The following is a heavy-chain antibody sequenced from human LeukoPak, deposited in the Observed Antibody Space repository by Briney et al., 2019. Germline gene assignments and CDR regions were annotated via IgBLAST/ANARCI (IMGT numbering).Heavy chain of an antibody. CDR1: GDSVSSNSAA. J-gene: IGHJ4*02. Sequence: SQTLSLTCAISGDSVSSNSAAWNWIRQSPSRGLEWLGRTYYRSKWYNDYAVSVKSRITINPDTSKNQFSLKLSSVTAADTAVYYCARVRQARPYSSSWYGLDYWGQGTLVTVSS. D-gene: IGHD6-13*01. V-gene: IGHV6-1*01. CDR3: ARVRQARPYSSSWYGLDY. CDR2: TYYRSKWYN.